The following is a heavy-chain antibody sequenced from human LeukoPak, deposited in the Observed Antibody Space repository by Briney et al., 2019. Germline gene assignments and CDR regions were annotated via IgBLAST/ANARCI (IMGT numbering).Heavy chain of an antibody. Sequence: GGSLRLSCEVAGLTVGNAWRSWGRQAPGKGLEWVGRIKSKTDGGTTDYAAPVKGRFTISRDDSKNTLYLQMNSLKTEDTAVYYCTTGLASGSRGIYYYYYGMDVWGQGTTVTVSS. V-gene: IGHV3-15*01. J-gene: IGHJ6*02. CDR1: GLTVGNAW. D-gene: IGHD3-10*01. CDR2: IKSKTDGGTT. CDR3: TTGLASGSRGIYYYYYGMDV.